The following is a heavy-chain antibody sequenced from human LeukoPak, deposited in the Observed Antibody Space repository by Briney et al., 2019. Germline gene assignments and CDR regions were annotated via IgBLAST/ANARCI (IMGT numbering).Heavy chain of an antibody. CDR1: GYTFTGYY. V-gene: IGHV1-2*06. J-gene: IGHJ4*02. CDR2: INPNSGGT. CDR3: AIPYYYDSSGYYRFDS. D-gene: IGHD3-22*01. Sequence: ASVKVSCKASGYTFTGYYMHWVRQAPGQGLEWMGRINPNSGGTNYAQKIQGRVTMTRDTSISTAYMELSRLRSDDTAVYYCAIPYYYDSSGYYRFDSWGQGTLVTVSS.